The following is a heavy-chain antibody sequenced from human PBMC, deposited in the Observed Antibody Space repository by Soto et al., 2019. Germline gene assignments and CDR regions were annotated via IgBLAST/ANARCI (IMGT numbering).Heavy chain of an antibody. J-gene: IGHJ3*02. CDR1: GFTFSSYA. CDR2: ISSSSSTI. CDR3: ARDLPQWATDDAFDI. D-gene: IGHD5-12*01. Sequence: GGSLRLSCAASGFTFSSYAMSWVRQAPGKGLEWVSYISSSSSTIYYADSVKGRFTISRDNAKNSLYLQMNSLRAEDTAVYYCARDLPQWATDDAFDIWGQGTMVTVSS. V-gene: IGHV3-48*01.